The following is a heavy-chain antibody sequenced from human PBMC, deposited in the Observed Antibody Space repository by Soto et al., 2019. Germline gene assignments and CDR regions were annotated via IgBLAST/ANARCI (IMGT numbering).Heavy chain of an antibody. CDR2: ISYDGSNK. CDR1: GFPFSSYG. Sequence: GGSLRLSCAASGFPFSSYGMHWVRQAPGKGLEWVAVISYDGSNKYYADSVKGRFTIPRDNSKNTLYLQMNSLRAEDTAVYYCAKEGSAYCGGDCYSSFDYWGQGTLVTVSS. V-gene: IGHV3-30*18. CDR3: AKEGSAYCGGDCYSSFDY. D-gene: IGHD2-21*02. J-gene: IGHJ4*02.